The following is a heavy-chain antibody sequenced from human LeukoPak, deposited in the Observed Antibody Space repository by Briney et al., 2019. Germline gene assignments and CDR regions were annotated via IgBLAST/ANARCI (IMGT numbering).Heavy chain of an antibody. V-gene: IGHV4-34*01. CDR1: GGSFGGYY. Sequence: SETLSLTCAVYGGSFGGYYWSWIRQPPGKGLEWIGEINHSGSTNYNPSLKSRVTISVDTSKNQFSLKLSSVTAADTAVYYCARGRVRSFGVVIPFFDYWGQGTLVTVSS. D-gene: IGHD3-3*01. CDR2: INHSGST. J-gene: IGHJ4*02. CDR3: ARGRVRSFGVVIPFFDY.